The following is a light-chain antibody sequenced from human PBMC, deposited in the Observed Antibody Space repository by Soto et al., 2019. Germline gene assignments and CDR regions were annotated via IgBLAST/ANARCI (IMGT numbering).Light chain of an antibody. CDR2: AND. CDR1: RSNVGNNI. Sequence: QSVLTQPPSVSAAPGQKVTISCSGSRSNVGNNIVSWYQQLPGAVPKLLIYANDKRPSGIPDRFSGSKSGTSATLGITGLQTGDEADYYCATWDTSLSAVVFGGGTKLTVL. CDR3: ATWDTSLSAVV. V-gene: IGLV1-51*01. J-gene: IGLJ3*02.